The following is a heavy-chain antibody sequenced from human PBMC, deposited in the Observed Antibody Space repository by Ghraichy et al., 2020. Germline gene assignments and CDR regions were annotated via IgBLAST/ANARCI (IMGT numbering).Heavy chain of an antibody. Sequence: GGSLRLSCAASGFTFSSHSMNWVRQAPGKGLEWVSYISSSSSPIYYADSVKGRFTISRDNAKNSLYLQMNSLRDDDTAVYYCARDKDIPIIRGVIKYVFDSWGQGSLVTVSS. CDR2: ISSSSSPI. V-gene: IGHV3-48*02. CDR1: GFTFSSHS. D-gene: IGHD3-10*01. CDR3: ARDKDIPIIRGVIKYVFDS. J-gene: IGHJ4*02.